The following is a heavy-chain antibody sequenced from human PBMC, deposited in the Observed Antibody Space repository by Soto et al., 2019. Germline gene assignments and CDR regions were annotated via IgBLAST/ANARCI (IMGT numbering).Heavy chain of an antibody. CDR1: GWSISSYY. CDR3: ARVPSP. CDR2: FYYSGST. V-gene: IGHV4-59*12. J-gene: IGHJ5*02. Sequence: SETLSLTCTVSGWSISSYYWSWIRHPPGKGLEWIGYFYYSGSTNYNPSLKSRVTISVDTSKNQFSLKLSSVTAADTAVYYCARVPSPWGQGTLVTVSS.